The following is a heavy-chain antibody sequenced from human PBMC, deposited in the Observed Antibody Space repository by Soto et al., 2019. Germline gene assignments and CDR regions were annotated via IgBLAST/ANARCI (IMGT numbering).Heavy chain of an antibody. CDR1: GFTFSSYA. J-gene: IGHJ4*02. V-gene: IGHV3-23*01. CDR3: AKKPVRAYYYDSSGLDY. CDR2: ISGSGGST. D-gene: IGHD3-22*01. Sequence: EVQLLESGGGLVQPGGSLRLSCAASGFTFSSYAMSWVRQAPGKGLEWVSAISGSGGSTYYADSVKGRFTISRDNSKNKLYLQMNSLRAEDTAVYYCAKKPVRAYYYDSSGLDYWGQGTLVTVSS.